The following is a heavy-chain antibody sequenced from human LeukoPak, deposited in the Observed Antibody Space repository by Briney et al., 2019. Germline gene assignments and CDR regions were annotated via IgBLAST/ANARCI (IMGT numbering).Heavy chain of an antibody. CDR1: GYSFTSYW. CDR2: INPGDSDT. Sequence: GESLKISCKGSGYSFTSYWVGWVRQMPGKGLEWMGIINPGDSDTRYSPSFQGQVTISADKSISTAYLQWSSLKASDTAMYYCARPEQWLESAFDIWGQGTMVTVSS. CDR3: ARPEQWLESAFDI. D-gene: IGHD6-19*01. J-gene: IGHJ3*02. V-gene: IGHV5-51*01.